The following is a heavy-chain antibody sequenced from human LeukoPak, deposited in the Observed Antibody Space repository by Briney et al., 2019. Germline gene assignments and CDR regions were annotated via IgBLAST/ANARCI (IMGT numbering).Heavy chain of an antibody. J-gene: IGHJ4*02. V-gene: IGHV4-59*08. Sequence: SETLSLTCTVSGGSISNYYWSWVRQPPGKGLEWIGYIYYSGSTNYNPSLKSRVTISVDTSKNQFSLKLSSVTAADTAVYYCASLLGYCGSTTCYYFDYWGQGTLVTVSS. CDR1: GGSISNYY. CDR2: IYYSGST. D-gene: IGHD2-2*03. CDR3: ASLLGYCGSTTCYYFDY.